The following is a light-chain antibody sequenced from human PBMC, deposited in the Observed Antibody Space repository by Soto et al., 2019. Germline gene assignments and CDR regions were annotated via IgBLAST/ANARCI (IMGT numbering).Light chain of an antibody. J-gene: IGKJ1*01. CDR3: QQYNSCWT. CDR2: KAS. Sequence: DIQITQSHSTLTASVGDRVTITCRASQSISSWLAWYQQKPGKAPKLLIYKASSLESGVPSRFSGSGSGTEFTLTVSSLQPDDFATYYCQQYNSCWTFGQGTKVDIK. V-gene: IGKV1-5*03. CDR1: QSISSW.